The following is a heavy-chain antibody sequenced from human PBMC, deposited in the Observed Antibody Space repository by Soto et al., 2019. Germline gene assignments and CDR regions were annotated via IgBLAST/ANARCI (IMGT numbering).Heavy chain of an antibody. CDR1: GGTFDNFI. Sequence: SVKVSCKASGGTFDNFIMNWVRQTPGRGLEWMGGIVPMLGTPTYAEKFKGRVTISATGSTSTMYMEVTSLRSEDTAIYYCARNGTYSSSLSQYYGMDVWGQGNTVTVSS. CDR3: ARNGTYSSSLSQYYGMDV. CDR2: IVPMLGTP. D-gene: IGHD1-26*01. V-gene: IGHV1-69*13. J-gene: IGHJ6*02.